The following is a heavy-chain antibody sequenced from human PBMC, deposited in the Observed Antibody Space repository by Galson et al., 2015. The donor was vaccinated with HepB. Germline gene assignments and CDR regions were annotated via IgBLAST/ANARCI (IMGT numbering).Heavy chain of an antibody. CDR3: ARDLTPRFTSLFTGYYFDY. D-gene: IGHD1-14*01. CDR1: GGTFSNYG. J-gene: IGHJ4*02. V-gene: IGHV1-69*10. CDR2: IIPIFGVT. Sequence: SVKVSCKASGGTFSNYGISWVRQAPGQGLEWMGGIIPIFGVTNYAQKFQGRVTITADKSTSTAYMELTSLRSEDTAMFYCARDLTPRFTSLFTGYYFDYWGQGTLVTVSS.